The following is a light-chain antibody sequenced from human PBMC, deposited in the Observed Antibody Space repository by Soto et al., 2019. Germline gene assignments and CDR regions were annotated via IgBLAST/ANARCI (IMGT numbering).Light chain of an antibody. CDR2: AVS. V-gene: IGKV1-8*01. J-gene: IGKJ1*01. CDR3: QQYYSYSRT. Sequence: AIRMTQSPSSLSASTGDRVTITCRASQGISSYLAWYQQKPGKAPTLLIYAVSTLQSGVPSKFSGSGSGTDFTLTFSCLQSEDFATYHCQQYYSYSRTFVQGNKVEIK. CDR1: QGISSY.